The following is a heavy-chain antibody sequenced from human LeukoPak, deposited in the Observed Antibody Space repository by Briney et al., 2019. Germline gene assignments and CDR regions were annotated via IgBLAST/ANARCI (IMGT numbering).Heavy chain of an antibody. CDR3: ARAGYSYGIISYFDS. Sequence: SETLSLTCTVSGGSISRSSHYWGWIRQPPGKGLEWIGVSTYYNPSLKNRVTISRDTSKNQFSLKLSSVTAADTAIYYCARAGYSYGIISYFDSWGQGTLVTVSS. D-gene: IGHD5-18*01. J-gene: IGHJ4*02. CDR1: GGSISRSSHY. CDR2: VST. V-gene: IGHV4-39*01.